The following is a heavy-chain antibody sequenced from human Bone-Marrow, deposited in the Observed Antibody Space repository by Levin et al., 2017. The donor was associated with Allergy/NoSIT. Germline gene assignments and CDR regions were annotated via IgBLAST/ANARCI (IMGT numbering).Heavy chain of an antibody. CDR3: VREVFGVFTTSRLDTLRNGMDV. CDR1: GFRVSSHT. J-gene: IGHJ6*02. Sequence: PGGSLRLSCAASGFRVSSHTMDWVRQAPGKGLEWVTIISDDGGIKYYADSVKGRFTISRDNSKNMLYLQINSLRPEDTAVYYCVREVFGVFTTSRLDTLRNGMDVWGQGTTVTVSS. V-gene: IGHV3-30*04. CDR2: ISDDGGIK. D-gene: IGHD3-16*01.